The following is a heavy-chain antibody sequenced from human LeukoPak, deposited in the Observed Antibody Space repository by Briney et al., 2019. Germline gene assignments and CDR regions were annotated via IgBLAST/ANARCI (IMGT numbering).Heavy chain of an antibody. Sequence: GGSLRLSCAASGFTFSSYAMHWVRQAPGKGLEWVAVISYDGSNKYYADSVKGRFTISRDNSKNTLYLQMNSLRAEDTAVYYCARLPPTTMVRVRGAQGNYYYGMDVWGKGTTVTVSS. CDR3: ARLPPTTMVRVRGAQGNYYYGMDV. CDR1: GFTFSSYA. CDR2: ISYDGSNK. J-gene: IGHJ6*04. D-gene: IGHD3-10*01. V-gene: IGHV3-30*04.